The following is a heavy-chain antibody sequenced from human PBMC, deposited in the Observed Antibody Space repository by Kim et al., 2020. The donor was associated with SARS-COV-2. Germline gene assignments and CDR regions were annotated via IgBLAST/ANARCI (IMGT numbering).Heavy chain of an antibody. CDR3: ARKPRIAAAGEEGGYFDY. D-gene: IGHD6-13*01. Sequence: KSRVTISVDTSKNQFSLKLSSVTAADTAVYYCARKPRIAAAGEEGGYFDYWGQGTLVTVSS. V-gene: IGHV4-34*01. J-gene: IGHJ4*02.